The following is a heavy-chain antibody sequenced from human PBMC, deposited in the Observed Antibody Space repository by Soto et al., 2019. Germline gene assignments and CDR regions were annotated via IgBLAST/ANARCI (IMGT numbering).Heavy chain of an antibody. CDR1: GFTFDDYA. D-gene: IGHD4-17*01. J-gene: IGHJ3*02. V-gene: IGHV3-9*01. CDR2: ISWNSGSI. Sequence: EVQLVESGGGLVQPGRSLRLSCAASGFTFDDYAMHWVRQAPGKGLEWVSGISWNSGSIGYADSVKGRFTISRDNAKNSLYLQMNSLRAEDTALYYCAKDPRYGDYAPRNDAFDIWGQGTMVTVSP. CDR3: AKDPRYGDYAPRNDAFDI.